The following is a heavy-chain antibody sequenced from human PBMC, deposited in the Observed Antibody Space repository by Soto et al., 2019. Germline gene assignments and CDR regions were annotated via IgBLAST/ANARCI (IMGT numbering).Heavy chain of an antibody. J-gene: IGHJ4*02. Sequence: SETLSLTCTVSGGSISSSTYYWGWIRQPPGKGLEWMGNIYHTGSAYYNPSLKSRLTMSADMSNNQFSLKLYSLTAADTAVYFCASRRGGSSLFDVLGQGTLVIVSS. CDR2: IYHTGSA. CDR1: GGSISSSTYY. D-gene: IGHD6-13*01. V-gene: IGHV4-39*01. CDR3: ASRRGGSSLFDV.